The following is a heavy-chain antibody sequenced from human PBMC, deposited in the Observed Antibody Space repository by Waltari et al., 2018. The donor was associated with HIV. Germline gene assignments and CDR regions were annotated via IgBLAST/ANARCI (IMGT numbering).Heavy chain of an antibody. V-gene: IGHV4-61*02. D-gene: IGHD3-3*01. Sequence: QVQLQESGPGLVKPSQTLSLTCTVSGGSISSGSYYWSWIRQPAGKGLELIGRIYPSGSTNYTPPLKSRVTIAVDTSKNQFSLKLRSVTAADTAVYYCARAYYDFWSGTGSSGNWFDPWGQGTLVTVSS. J-gene: IGHJ5*02. CDR3: ARAYYDFWSGTGSSGNWFDP. CDR2: IYPSGST. CDR1: GGSISSGSYY.